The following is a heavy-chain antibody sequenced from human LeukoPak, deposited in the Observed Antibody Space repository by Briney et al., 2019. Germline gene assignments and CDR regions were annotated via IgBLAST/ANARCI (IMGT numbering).Heavy chain of an antibody. CDR1: GGSISSYD. CDR3: ARQELSQLYYFYN. CDR2: IYYTGST. V-gene: IGHV4-59*01. D-gene: IGHD1-1*01. J-gene: IGHJ4*02. Sequence: SETLSLTFTVTGGSISSYDWSWIRQPPGKGLEWIGYIYYTGSTNYNPSLKSRVTISVDTSKNQFSLKPSSVTAADTAVYYCARQELSQLYYFYNWGQGTLVTVSS.